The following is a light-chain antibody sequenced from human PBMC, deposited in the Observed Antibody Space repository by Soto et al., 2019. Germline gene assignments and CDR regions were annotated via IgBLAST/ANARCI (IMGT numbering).Light chain of an antibody. CDR3: QQYDRSPRT. Sequence: EIVLTQSPGTLSLSPGERATLSCRASENVGSRFLAWYQLKPGQAPRLIIYAASTRATGIPDRFSGGGSGTDFTLTISGLEPEDFAIYYCQQYDRSPRTFGQGTKVEVK. V-gene: IGKV3-20*01. CDR1: ENVGSRF. CDR2: AAS. J-gene: IGKJ1*01.